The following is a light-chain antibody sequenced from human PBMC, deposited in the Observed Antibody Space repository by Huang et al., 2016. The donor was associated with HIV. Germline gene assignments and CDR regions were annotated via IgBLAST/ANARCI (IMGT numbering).Light chain of an antibody. Sequence: DIQMTQSPSSLSASVGDIVTITCRTSQRVCNSLNWYQQKPGKAPELLIYESCFQDWVFSRFCSSRSGANFIIIIFSLQPEEFTTSYCLQSYISPCTFGQGTKVDLK. V-gene: IGKV1-39*01. CDR3: LQSYISPCT. J-gene: IGKJ1*01. CDR1: QRVCNS. CDR2: ES.